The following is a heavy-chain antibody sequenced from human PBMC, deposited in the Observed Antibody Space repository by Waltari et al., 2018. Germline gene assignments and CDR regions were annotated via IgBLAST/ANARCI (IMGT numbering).Heavy chain of an antibody. Sequence: QVQLVESGGGVVQPGRSLRLSFAALGLTFSSFALHWVGRAPGKGLEWVAVISYDGSNKYYADSVKGRFTISRDNSKNTLYLQMNSLRAEDTAVYYCARGLAGTARSERFDYWGQGTLVTVSS. V-gene: IGHV3-30*16. CDR1: GLTFSSFA. CDR2: ISYDGSNK. CDR3: ARGLAGTARSERFDY. D-gene: IGHD6-19*01. J-gene: IGHJ4*02.